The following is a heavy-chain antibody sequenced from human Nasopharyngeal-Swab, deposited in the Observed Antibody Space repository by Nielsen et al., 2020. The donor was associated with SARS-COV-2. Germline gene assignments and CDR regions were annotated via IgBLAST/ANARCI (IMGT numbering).Heavy chain of an antibody. CDR2: ISGSGGST. CDR1: GFTFSSYA. V-gene: IGHV3-23*01. Sequence: GESLKTSCATSGFTFSSYAMSWVRQAPGKGLEWVSAISGSGGSTYYADSVKGRFTISRDNSKNTLYLQMNSLRAEDTAVYYCAKDRGRGVAIFDYWGQGTLVTVSS. CDR3: AKDRGRGVAIFDY. J-gene: IGHJ4*02. D-gene: IGHD5-12*01.